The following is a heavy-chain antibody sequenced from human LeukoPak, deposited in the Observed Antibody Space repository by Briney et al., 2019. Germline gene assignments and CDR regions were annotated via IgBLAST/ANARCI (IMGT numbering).Heavy chain of an antibody. D-gene: IGHD3-10*01. V-gene: IGHV3-48*04. Sequence: PGGSLRLSCAASGFTFSSYSMNWVRQAPGKGLERVSYISSSSSTIYYADSVKGRFTISRDNAKNSLYLQMNSLRAEDTAVYYCARDKGYYYGSGSYPDYWGQGTLVTVSS. CDR3: ARDKGYYYGSGSYPDY. CDR1: GFTFSSYS. J-gene: IGHJ4*02. CDR2: ISSSSSTI.